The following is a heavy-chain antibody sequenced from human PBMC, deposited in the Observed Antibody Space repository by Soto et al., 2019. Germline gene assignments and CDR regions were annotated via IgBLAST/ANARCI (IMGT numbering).Heavy chain of an antibody. J-gene: IGHJ3*02. V-gene: IGHV3-21*01. D-gene: IGHD6-19*01. Sequence: GGSLRLSCAASGFTFSSYSMNWVRQAPGKGLEWVSSISSSSSYIYYADSVKGRFTISRDNAKNSLYLQMNSLRAEDTAVYYCASHSSGWYSAFAIWGQGTLVTVSS. CDR1: GFTFSSYS. CDR3: ASHSSGWYSAFAI. CDR2: ISSSSSYI.